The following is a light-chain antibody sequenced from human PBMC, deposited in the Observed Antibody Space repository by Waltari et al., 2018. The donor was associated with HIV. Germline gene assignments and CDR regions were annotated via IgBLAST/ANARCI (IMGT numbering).Light chain of an antibody. CDR1: STDVGRYNL. Sequence: QSALTQPASGSGSPGQSITISCTGTSTDVGRYNLVPCYQQHPGKAPKVMIYEVNKRPSGVSNRFSGSKSGNTASLTISGLQAEDEAEYYCCSHAGSSIYFVFGTGTKVTVL. J-gene: IGLJ1*01. CDR3: CSHAGSSIYFV. V-gene: IGLV2-23*02. CDR2: EVN.